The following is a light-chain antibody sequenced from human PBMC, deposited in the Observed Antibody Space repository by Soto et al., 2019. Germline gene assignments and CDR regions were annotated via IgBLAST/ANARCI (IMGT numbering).Light chain of an antibody. Sequence: DIPMTQSPSTLSASVGDRVTITCRASQSISTWLAWYQQKPGKAPKLLIYTASNLEGGVPSRFSGSGSGTEFTLTISRLQPDDFATYYCQQYNSAWTFGQGTKVELK. V-gene: IGKV1-5*03. CDR2: TAS. J-gene: IGKJ1*01. CDR1: QSISTW. CDR3: QQYNSAWT.